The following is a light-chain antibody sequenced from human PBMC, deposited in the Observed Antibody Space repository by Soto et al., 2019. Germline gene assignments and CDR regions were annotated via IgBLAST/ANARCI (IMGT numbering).Light chain of an antibody. CDR3: SSYSSSSTLAV. V-gene: IGLV2-14*01. CDR2: DVS. CDR1: TSDVGAYNY. J-gene: IGLJ2*01. Sequence: QSALTQPASVSGSPGQSITISCTGTTSDVGAYNYVSWYQQHPGKAPKLIIYDVSIQPSGVSNRFSGSKSGNTASLTISGLQAEDEADYYCSSYSSSSTLAVFGGGTKLTVL.